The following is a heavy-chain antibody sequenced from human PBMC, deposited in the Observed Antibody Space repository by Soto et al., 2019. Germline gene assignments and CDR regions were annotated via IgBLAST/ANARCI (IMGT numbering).Heavy chain of an antibody. V-gene: IGHV4-39*01. D-gene: IGHD7-27*01. J-gene: IGHJ3*02. CDR1: GGSISTRHYF. CDR2: IYYDGGT. CDR3: AWSHWIWGGFNI. Sequence: QLQLQDSGPGLVKPSETLSLTCTVSGGSISTRHYFWGWIRQPPGKGLEWIASIYYDGGTQYNPSLKGRGTISIDTPKNQVFMKLSSVTAADTAVYYCAWSHWIWGGFNIRGQGTTVTVSS.